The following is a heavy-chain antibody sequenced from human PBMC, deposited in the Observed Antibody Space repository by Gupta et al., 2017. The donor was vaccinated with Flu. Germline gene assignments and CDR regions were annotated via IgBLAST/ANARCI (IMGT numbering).Heavy chain of an antibody. CDR2: INPNSGGT. D-gene: IGHD2-8*01. Sequence: QVHLVQSGAEVNNPGPSVKVSCKASGYTFTGYYMLRVRQAPGQGLEWMGWINPNSGGTNYAQKCQGRVTMTRDTSISTAYMELSRLRSDDTAVYYCARGGPKIVLMVYAIFGMDVWGQGTTVTVSS. V-gene: IGHV1-2*02. CDR1: GYTFTGYY. J-gene: IGHJ6*02. CDR3: ARGGPKIVLMVYAIFGMDV.